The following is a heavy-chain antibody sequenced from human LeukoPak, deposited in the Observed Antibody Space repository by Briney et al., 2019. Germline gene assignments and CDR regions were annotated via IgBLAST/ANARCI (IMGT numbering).Heavy chain of an antibody. Sequence: PSETLSLTSTVSGGSISSYYWSWIRQPPGKGLEWIGYIYYSGSTNYNPSLKSRVTISVDTSKNQFSLKLSSVTAADTAVYYCARKEGRWGPILYWGQGTLVTVSS. CDR3: ARKEGRWGPILY. CDR2: IYYSGST. J-gene: IGHJ4*02. D-gene: IGHD3-16*01. V-gene: IGHV4-59*01. CDR1: GGSISSYY.